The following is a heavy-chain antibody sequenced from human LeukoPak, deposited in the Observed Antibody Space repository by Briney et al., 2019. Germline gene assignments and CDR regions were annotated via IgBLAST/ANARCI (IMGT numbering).Heavy chain of an antibody. CDR1: GDSITSYY. J-gene: IGHJ3*02. CDR2: IYYSGST. V-gene: IGHV4-59*01. D-gene: IGHD5-18*01. Sequence: PSETLSLTYTVSGDSITSYYWSWIRQPPGKGLEWIGYIYYSGSTNYNPSLKSRVTISLDTSRTQFSLKLSSVTAADTAVYFCARSGYKYGADALDIWGQGTMVTVSS. CDR3: ARSGYKYGADALDI.